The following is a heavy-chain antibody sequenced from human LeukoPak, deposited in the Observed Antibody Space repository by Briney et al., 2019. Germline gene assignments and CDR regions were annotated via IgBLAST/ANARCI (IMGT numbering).Heavy chain of an antibody. CDR1: GYTFSSYD. J-gene: IGHJ4*02. V-gene: IGHV1-8*01. CDR3: ARGRGSAYSSSWYSAY. Sequence: GASVKVSCKASGYTFSSYDINWVRQATGQGVEWVGWMNPNSGNTGYAQKFQGRVTMTRNTSISTAYMELSSLRSEDTAVYYCARGRGSAYSSSWYSAYWGQGTLVTVSS. CDR2: MNPNSGNT. D-gene: IGHD6-13*01.